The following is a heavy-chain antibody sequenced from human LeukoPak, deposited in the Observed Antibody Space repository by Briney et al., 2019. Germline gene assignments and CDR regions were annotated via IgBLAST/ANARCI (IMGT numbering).Heavy chain of an antibody. CDR3: AKDRRRGGSYPDY. V-gene: IGHV3-23*01. CDR1: GGTFSSYA. Sequence: GASVKVSCKASGGTFSSYAMSWVRQAPGKGLEWVSAISGSGGSTYYADSVKGRFTISRDNSKNTLYLQMNSLRAEDTAVYYCAKDRRRGGSYPDYWGQGTLVTVSS. J-gene: IGHJ4*02. D-gene: IGHD1-26*01. CDR2: ISGSGGST.